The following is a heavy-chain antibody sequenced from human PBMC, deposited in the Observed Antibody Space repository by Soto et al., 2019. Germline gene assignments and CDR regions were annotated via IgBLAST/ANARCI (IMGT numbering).Heavy chain of an antibody. Sequence: SETLSLTCAVSSGSISSSNWWSWVRQPPGKGLEWIGEIYHSGSTNYNPSLKSRVTISVDTSKNQFSLKLSSVTAADTAVYYCARMAYYDFWSGYLPLYYYYYMDVWGKGTTVTVSS. CDR1: SGSISSSNW. J-gene: IGHJ6*03. CDR2: IYHSGST. D-gene: IGHD3-3*01. CDR3: ARMAYYDFWSGYLPLYYYYYMDV. V-gene: IGHV4-4*02.